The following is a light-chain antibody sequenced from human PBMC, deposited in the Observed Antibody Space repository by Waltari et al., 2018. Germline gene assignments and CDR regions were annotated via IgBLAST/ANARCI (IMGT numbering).Light chain of an antibody. Sequence: SYELTQPSSVSVSPGQTATITCSGDALAKNKYCRWFQQKPGQAPVLVIYKDNERPSGIPERFSGSTSGTTVTLTISGAQVEDEADYYCYSPADNNLGVFGGGTKLTVL. CDR1: ALAKNKY. CDR3: YSPADNNLGV. CDR2: KDN. J-gene: IGLJ3*02. V-gene: IGLV3-27*01.